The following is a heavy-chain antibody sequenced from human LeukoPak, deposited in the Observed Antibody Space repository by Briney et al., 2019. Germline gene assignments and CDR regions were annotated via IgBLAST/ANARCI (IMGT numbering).Heavy chain of an antibody. CDR1: GFTFSSYA. Sequence: PGGSLRLSCAASGFTFSSYAMHWVRQAPGKGLEWVAVISYDGSNKYYADSVKGRFTISRDNSKNTLYLQMNSLRAEDTAVYYCASSDSSGYYQPFTIDYWGQGTLVTVSS. V-gene: IGHV3-30-3*01. CDR3: ASSDSSGYYQPFTIDY. J-gene: IGHJ4*02. D-gene: IGHD3-22*01. CDR2: ISYDGSNK.